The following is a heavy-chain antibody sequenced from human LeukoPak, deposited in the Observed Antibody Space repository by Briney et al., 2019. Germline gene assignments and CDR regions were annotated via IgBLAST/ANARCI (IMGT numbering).Heavy chain of an antibody. CDR3: ARDENYGDCSFDY. J-gene: IGHJ4*02. Sequence: GGSLRLSCAASGFTFSSYNMSWVRQAPGKGLEWVANIKQDGSEKYYVDSVKGRFTISRDNAKNSLYLQMNSLRAEDTAVYYCARDENYGDCSFDYWGQGTLVTVSS. CDR1: GFTFSSYN. D-gene: IGHD4-17*01. V-gene: IGHV3-7*01. CDR2: IKQDGSEK.